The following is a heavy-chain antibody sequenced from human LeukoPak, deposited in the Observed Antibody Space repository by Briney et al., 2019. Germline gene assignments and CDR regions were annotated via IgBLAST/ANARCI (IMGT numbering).Heavy chain of an antibody. CDR1: GFTLSTNA. CDR3: AKDLVLRYFDWLLSEDY. V-gene: IGHV3-23*01. J-gene: IGHJ4*02. D-gene: IGHD3-9*01. CDR2: ISGSGAST. Sequence: GGSLRLSCLTSGFTLSTNAMSWVRQAPGKGLEWISGISGSGASTYYADSVKGRFTISRDDSRNTLYLQMNSLRGDDTAVYYCAKDLVLRYFDWLLSEDYWGQGTLVTVSS.